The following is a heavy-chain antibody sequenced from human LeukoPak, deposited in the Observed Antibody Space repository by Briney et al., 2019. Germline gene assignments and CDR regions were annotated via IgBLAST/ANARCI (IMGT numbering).Heavy chain of an antibody. J-gene: IGHJ4*02. Sequence: ASVKVSCKAPGYTFTSYGISWVRQAPGQGLEWMGWISAYNGNTNYAQKLQGRVTMTTDTSTSTAYMELRSLRSDDTAVYYCAREPVGDYDSSGNFDSWGQGTLVTVSS. CDR3: AREPVGDYDSSGNFDS. CDR2: ISAYNGNT. D-gene: IGHD3-22*01. V-gene: IGHV1-18*01. CDR1: GYTFTSYG.